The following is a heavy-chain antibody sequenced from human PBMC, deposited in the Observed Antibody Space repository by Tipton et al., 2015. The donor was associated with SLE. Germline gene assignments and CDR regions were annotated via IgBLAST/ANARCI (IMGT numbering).Heavy chain of an antibody. J-gene: IGHJ6*03. Sequence: TLSLTCAVYGGSFSGYYWSWIRQPPGKGLEWIGEINHSGSTNYNPSLKSRVTISVDTSKNQFSLQLNSVTPEDTAVYYCARDVTAAGSTGYYYYYMDVWGKGTTVTVSS. D-gene: IGHD6-13*01. CDR1: GGSFSGYY. CDR3: ARDVTAAGSTGYYYYYMDV. CDR2: INHSGST. V-gene: IGHV4-34*01.